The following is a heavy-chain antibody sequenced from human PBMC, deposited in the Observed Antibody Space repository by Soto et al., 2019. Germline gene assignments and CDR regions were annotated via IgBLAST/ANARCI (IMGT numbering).Heavy chain of an antibody. Sequence: QVQLQESGPGLVKPSATLSLTYTVSGGSLSGFFWSWIRQPAGRGLEWIGRIYTSGNANYNPSLQSRVTMSIDTSKNRFSLNLTSVTAADTAVYYCARVHRGQGGGDWFDPWGQGTLVTVSS. V-gene: IGHV4-4*07. CDR1: GGSLSGFF. D-gene: IGHD1-26*01. J-gene: IGHJ5*02. CDR3: ARVHRGQGGGDWFDP. CDR2: IYTSGNA.